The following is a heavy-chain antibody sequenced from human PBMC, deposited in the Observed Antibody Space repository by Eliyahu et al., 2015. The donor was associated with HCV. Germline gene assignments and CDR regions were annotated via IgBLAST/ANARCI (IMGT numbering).Heavy chain of an antibody. V-gene: IGHV1-2*05. D-gene: IGHD6-13*01. CDR2: INPNSGGT. J-gene: IGHJ5*02. CDR1: GXTFTGYY. Sequence: QVQLVQSGAEVKKPGASVKVSCKASGXTFTGYYRXWVRQAPGQGLEWMGRINPNSGGTNYAQKFQGRVTMTRDTSISTAYMELSRLRSDDTVVYYCARGRRIAAAGTHRGWFDPWGQGTLVTVSS. CDR3: ARGRRIAAAGTHRGWFDP.